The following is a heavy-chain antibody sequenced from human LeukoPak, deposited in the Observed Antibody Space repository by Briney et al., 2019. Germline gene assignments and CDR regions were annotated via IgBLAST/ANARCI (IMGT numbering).Heavy chain of an antibody. CDR1: GFPFSSYW. CDR3: AKANYGDPQYYYYGMDV. Sequence: GGSLRLSCVASGFPFSSYWMTWVRQAPGKGLEWVANIKQDGSKKSYVDSVKGRFTISRDNAKNSLYLQMNSLRAEDTALYYCAKANYGDPQYYYYGMDVWGQGTTVTVSS. J-gene: IGHJ6*02. V-gene: IGHV3-7*03. D-gene: IGHD4-17*01. CDR2: IKQDGSKK.